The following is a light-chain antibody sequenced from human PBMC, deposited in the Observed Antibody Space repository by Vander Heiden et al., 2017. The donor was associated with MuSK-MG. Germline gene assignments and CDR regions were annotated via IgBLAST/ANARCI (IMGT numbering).Light chain of an antibody. J-gene: IGLJ2*01. CDR2: QDT. Sequence: SYELTQPPSVSVSLGQTATITRSRVILGDKYACWYQCKPGQAPVRVGSQDTKRPSGIPERFSGANSATPATLTIRGTQAMDDSYDYCEAWESSTVVFGGGTKLTVL. CDR3: EAWESSTVV. V-gene: IGLV3-1*01. CDR1: ILGDKY.